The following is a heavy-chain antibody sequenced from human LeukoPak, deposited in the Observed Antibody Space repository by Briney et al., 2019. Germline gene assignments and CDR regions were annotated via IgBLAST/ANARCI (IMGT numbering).Heavy chain of an antibody. V-gene: IGHV4-4*07. Sequence: PSETLSLTRTVSGGSISSYYWSWIRQPAGKGLEWIGRIYTSGSTNYNPSLKNRVTMSVDTSKNQFSLKLSSVTAADTAVYYCARGSYCSGGSCYRYYFDYWGQGTLVTVSS. J-gene: IGHJ4*02. CDR2: IYTSGST. CDR1: GGSISSYY. CDR3: ARGSYCSGGSCYRYYFDY. D-gene: IGHD2-15*01.